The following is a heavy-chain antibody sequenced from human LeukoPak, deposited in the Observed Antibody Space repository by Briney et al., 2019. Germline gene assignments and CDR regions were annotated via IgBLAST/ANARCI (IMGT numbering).Heavy chain of an antibody. CDR1: GFIFSGST. V-gene: IGHV3-73*01. CDR3: SRHADDTSD. CDR2: IRTKGNNYAT. J-gene: IGHJ4*02. D-gene: IGHD3-22*01. Sequence: GGSLKLSCAVSGFIFSGSTIHWVRQTSGKGLEWVGRIRTKGNNYATAYAASVRGRFTISRDDSKSTAFLQMNSLKTEDTAMYYCSRHADDTSDWGQGTLVTVSS.